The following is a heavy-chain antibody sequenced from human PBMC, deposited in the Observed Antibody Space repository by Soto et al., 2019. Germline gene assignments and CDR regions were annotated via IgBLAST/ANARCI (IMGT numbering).Heavy chain of an antibody. CDR3: ARTIATAGTMFDY. CDR1: GFTFSSYW. J-gene: IGHJ4*02. D-gene: IGHD6-13*01. CDR2: IKQDGSDK. V-gene: IGHV3-7*01. Sequence: EVQLVASGGGLVQPGGSLRLSCAASGFTFSSYWMTWVRLAPGKGLEWVANIKQDGSDKYYVYSVKGRFTVSRDNAKNPLYRQMNGLRAEVAAVYYWARTIATAGTMFDYWGQGSLVTVSS.